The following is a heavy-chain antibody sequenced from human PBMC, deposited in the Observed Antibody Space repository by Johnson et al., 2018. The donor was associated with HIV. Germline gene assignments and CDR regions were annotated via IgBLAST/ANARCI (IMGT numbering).Heavy chain of an antibody. V-gene: IGHV3-13*01. CDR3: ARAAYSGSHHDAFDI. CDR1: GFTFSSYD. CDR2: IGTAGDT. Sequence: VQLVESGGGGVQPGGSLRLSCAASGFTFSSYDMHWVRQATGKGLEWVSAIGTAGDTYYPGSVKGRFTISRDNAKNSLYLQMNSLRAEDTAVYYCARAAYSGSHHDAFDIWGQGTMVTVSS. J-gene: IGHJ3*02. D-gene: IGHD1-26*01.